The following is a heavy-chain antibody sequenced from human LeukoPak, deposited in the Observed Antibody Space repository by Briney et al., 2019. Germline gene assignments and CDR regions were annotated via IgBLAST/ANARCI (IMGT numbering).Heavy chain of an antibody. CDR3: ARHTYYYGSGSYYNEGFDP. Sequence: SETLSHTCTVSGGSISSSRYYWGWIRQPPGKGLEWIGSVYYSGSTYYNPSLKSRVTLSVDTSKNQFSLKLSSVTAADTAVYYCARHTYYYGSGSYYNEGFDPWGQGTLVTVSS. CDR1: GGSISSSRYY. V-gene: IGHV4-39*01. CDR2: VYYSGST. D-gene: IGHD3-10*01. J-gene: IGHJ5*02.